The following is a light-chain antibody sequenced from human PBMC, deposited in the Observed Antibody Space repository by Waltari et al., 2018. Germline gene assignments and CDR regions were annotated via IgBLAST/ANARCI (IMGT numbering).Light chain of an antibody. CDR3: QQSSSTPYT. V-gene: IGKV1-39*01. Sequence: DIKMTQSPSPMSASVGDRVTITCWASHSISTYLNWFQQKPRKAPKFLIYGAYSLQSGVPARFSGSGSGTAFTLTISSLQPDDFATYYCQQSSSTPYTFGQGTKLEIK. CDR1: HSISTY. CDR2: GAY. J-gene: IGKJ2*01.